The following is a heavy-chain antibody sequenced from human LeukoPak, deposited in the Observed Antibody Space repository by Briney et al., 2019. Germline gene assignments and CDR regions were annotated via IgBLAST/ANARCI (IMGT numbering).Heavy chain of an antibody. CDR1: GYSFTNYW. Sequence: GESLKISCKASGYSFTNYWIGWVRQMPGKGLEWMGIIYPGDSDIRYSPSFQGQVTISADKSISTAYLQRSSLKASDSAMYYCARYYSNHVDYWGQGTLVTVSS. V-gene: IGHV5-51*01. J-gene: IGHJ4*02. CDR3: ARYYSNHVDY. CDR2: IYPGDSDI. D-gene: IGHD4-11*01.